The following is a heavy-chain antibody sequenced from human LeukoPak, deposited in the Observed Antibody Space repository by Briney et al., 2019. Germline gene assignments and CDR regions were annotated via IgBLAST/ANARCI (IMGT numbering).Heavy chain of an antibody. J-gene: IGHJ5*02. V-gene: IGHV3-53*01. CDR1: GFSVSDNY. Sequence: GGSLRLSCAASGFSVSDNYMSWVRQAPGKGLEWVSLIYTTDITYYADSVKGRFTISRDNSKNTVSLQMNSLRADDTAVYYCARAEYGNWFDPWGQGTLVTASS. D-gene: IGHD2-2*01. CDR2: IYTTDIT. CDR3: ARAEYGNWFDP.